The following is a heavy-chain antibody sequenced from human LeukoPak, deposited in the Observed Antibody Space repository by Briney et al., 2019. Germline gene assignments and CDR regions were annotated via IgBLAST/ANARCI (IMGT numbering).Heavy chain of an antibody. Sequence: GGSLRLSCATSGFSFSSYAMTWVRQAPGKGLDWVSSISYSGGSTHYADSVMGRFTISRDNSKNTLYLQMNSLRPEDTAVYYCARDRAYYDFWSGTDRYYMDVWGKGTTVTVSS. J-gene: IGHJ6*03. D-gene: IGHD3-3*01. CDR1: GFSFSSYA. CDR2: ISYSGGST. CDR3: ARDRAYYDFWSGTDRYYMDV. V-gene: IGHV3-23*01.